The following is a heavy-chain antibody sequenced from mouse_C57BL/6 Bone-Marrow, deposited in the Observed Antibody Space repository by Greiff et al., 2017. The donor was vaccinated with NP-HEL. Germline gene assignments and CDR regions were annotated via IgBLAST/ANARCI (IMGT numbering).Heavy chain of an antibody. V-gene: IGHV1-39*01. Sequence: EVQLQQSGPELVKPGASVKISCKASGYSFTDYYMNWVKQSNGQSLEWIGVINPNYGTTSYNQKFKGKATLTVDQSSSTAYMQLNSLTSEDSAVYYCARKDDYDDGYYFDDWGQGTTLTVSS. D-gene: IGHD2-4*01. CDR3: ARKDDYDDGYYFDD. J-gene: IGHJ2*01. CDR2: INPNYGTT. CDR1: GYSFTDYY.